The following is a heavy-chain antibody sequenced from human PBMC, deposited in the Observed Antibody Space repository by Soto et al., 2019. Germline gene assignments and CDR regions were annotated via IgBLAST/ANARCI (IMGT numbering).Heavy chain of an antibody. CDR3: ARDLCPLGSVSPCPTYGMDL. D-gene: IGHD3-10*01. Sequence: QVQLVQSGAEVKPPGASVKVSCKASGYSFTGHYMHWVRQVSGKRLEFLGWLKPDNGGTYYAPKFQGRVTFTRDTSTTTAYMELSGLHSDDTAVYYCARDLCPLGSVSPCPTYGMDLWGQGTTVAVSS. J-gene: IGHJ6*02. CDR1: GYSFTGHY. CDR2: LKPDNGGT. V-gene: IGHV1-2*02.